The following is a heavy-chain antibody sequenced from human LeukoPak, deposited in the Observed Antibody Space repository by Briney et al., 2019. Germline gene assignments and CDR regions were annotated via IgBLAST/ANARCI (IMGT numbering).Heavy chain of an antibody. CDR3: ARENIVVVTAIRDAFDI. CDR1: GFTFSSYS. D-gene: IGHD2-21*02. Sequence: GGSLRLSCAASGFTFSSYSMNWVPQAQGKGLEWVSYISSGSSTIYYADSVKGRFTISRDNAKNSLCLQMNSLRDEDTAVYYCARENIVVVTAIRDAFDIWGQGTMVTVSS. J-gene: IGHJ3*02. CDR2: ISSGSSTI. V-gene: IGHV3-48*02.